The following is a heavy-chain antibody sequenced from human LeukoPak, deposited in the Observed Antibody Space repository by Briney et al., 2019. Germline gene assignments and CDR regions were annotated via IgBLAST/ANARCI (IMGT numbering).Heavy chain of an antibody. J-gene: IGHJ4*02. CDR2: IYYSGST. CDR1: GGSISSGGYY. CDR3: ARAPKVGATLIDY. Sequence: PSQTLSLTCTVSGGSISSGGYYWSWIRQHPGKGLEWIGYIYYSGSTYYNPSLKSRVTISVDTSKNQFSLKLSSVTAADTAVYYCARAPKVGATLIDYWDQGTLVTVSS. D-gene: IGHD1-26*01. V-gene: IGHV4-31*03.